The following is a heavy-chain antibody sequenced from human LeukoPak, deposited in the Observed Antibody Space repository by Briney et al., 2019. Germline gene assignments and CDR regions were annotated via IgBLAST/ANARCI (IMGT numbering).Heavy chain of an antibody. J-gene: IGHJ4*02. Sequence: VASVKVSCKASGYTFTAYYIHWVRQAPGQGLEWMGRINPNSGDTSYAQKFQGRVTMTRDTSISTVSMELSGLRSDDTAVYYCARGRRPDLLSLTGAYYFDFWGQGTLVTVSS. D-gene: IGHD3-9*01. CDR1: GYTFTAYY. CDR3: ARGRRPDLLSLTGAYYFDF. CDR2: INPNSGDT. V-gene: IGHV1-2*06.